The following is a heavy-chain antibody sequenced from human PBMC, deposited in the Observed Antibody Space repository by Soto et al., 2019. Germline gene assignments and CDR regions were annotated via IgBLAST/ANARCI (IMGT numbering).Heavy chain of an antibody. CDR1: GFTFSSYA. V-gene: IGHV3-23*01. CDR3: AKERNAAGDLGWYFDL. D-gene: IGHD7-27*01. Sequence: GGSLRLSCAASGFTFSSYAMSWVRQAPGKGLEWVSAISGSGGSTYYADSVKGRFTISRDNSKNTLYLQMNSLRAEDTAVYYCAKERNAAGDLGWYFDLWGRGTLVTVSS. CDR2: ISGSGGST. J-gene: IGHJ2*01.